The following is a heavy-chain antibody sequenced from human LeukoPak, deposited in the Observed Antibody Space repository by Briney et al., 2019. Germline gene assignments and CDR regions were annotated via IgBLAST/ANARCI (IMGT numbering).Heavy chain of an antibody. D-gene: IGHD2-2*01. CDR1: GFTFSSYA. Sequence: GGSLRLSCAASGFTFSSYAMSWVRQAPGKGLEWVSAISGSGGSTYYADSVKGRFTISRDNSKNTLYLQMNSLRAEDTAVYYCALDPLYQLPTGVDYYYMDVWGKGTTVTVSS. CDR3: ALDPLYQLPTGVDYYYMDV. CDR2: ISGSGGST. J-gene: IGHJ6*03. V-gene: IGHV3-23*01.